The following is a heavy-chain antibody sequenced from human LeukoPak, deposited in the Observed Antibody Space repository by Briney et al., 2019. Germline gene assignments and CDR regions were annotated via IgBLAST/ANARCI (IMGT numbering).Heavy chain of an antibody. CDR1: GFTFSSYAM. CDR3: ARGLWFGESASFDY. J-gene: IGHJ4*02. Sequence: GALRLSCAASGFTFSSYAMSWVRQPPGKGLEWIGEIYHSGSTNYNPSLKSRVTISVDKSKNQFSLKLSSVTAADTAVYYCARGLWFGESASFDYWGQGTLVTVSS. CDR2: IYHSGST. V-gene: IGHV4-4*02. D-gene: IGHD3-10*01.